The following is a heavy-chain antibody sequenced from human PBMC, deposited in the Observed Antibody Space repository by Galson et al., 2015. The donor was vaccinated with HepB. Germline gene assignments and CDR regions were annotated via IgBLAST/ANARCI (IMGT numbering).Heavy chain of an antibody. Sequence: SLRLSCAASGFTLSSHRINWVRQAPGKGLERVSSINHSGSYIYYADSLKGRVSVSRDKATNSVDLQMNNLSADDTAVYFCALFGSGSYPLRYLYGMDVWGQGTTVTVSS. D-gene: IGHD3-10*01. CDR3: ALFGSGSYPLRYLYGMDV. J-gene: IGHJ6*02. V-gene: IGHV3-21*01. CDR1: GFTLSSHR. CDR2: INHSGSYI.